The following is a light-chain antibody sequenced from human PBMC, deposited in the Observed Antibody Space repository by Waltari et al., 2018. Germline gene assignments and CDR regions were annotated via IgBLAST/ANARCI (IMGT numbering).Light chain of an antibody. CDR3: CSYAGTPRVV. CDR2: EVN. V-gene: IGLV2-23*02. Sequence: QSALTQPASVSGSPGQSITISCTGTNHDIGSYNLVSWYQQPPGKAPKVIIFEVNKRPSGVSNRFSGSKSGNTASLTVSGLHPEDEADYYCCSYAGTPRVVFGGGTKLTVL. CDR1: NHDIGSYNL. J-gene: IGLJ2*01.